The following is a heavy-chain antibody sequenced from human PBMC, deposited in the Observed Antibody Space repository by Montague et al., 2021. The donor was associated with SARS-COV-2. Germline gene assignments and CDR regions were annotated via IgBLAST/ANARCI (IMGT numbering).Heavy chain of an antibody. V-gene: IGHV4-59*08. D-gene: IGHD3-22*01. CDR3: ARLPDTSGRAWFDP. J-gene: IGHJ5*02. Sequence: SETLSLTCTVSGGPINSFYWSWVRQPPGERLEWIGYISHLGSTNYNRSLRSRVTISADTSKNQFSLKLSSVTAADTAVFYCARLPDTSGRAWFDPWGQGTLVTVSS. CDR2: ISHLGST. CDR1: GGPINSFY.